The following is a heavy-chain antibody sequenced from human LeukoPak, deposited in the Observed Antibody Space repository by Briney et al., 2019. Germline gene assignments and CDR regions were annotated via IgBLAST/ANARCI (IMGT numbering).Heavy chain of an antibody. D-gene: IGHD3-9*01. J-gene: IGHJ6*03. CDR1: GGSISSYY. Sequence: SETLSLTCTVSGGSISSYYWSWIRQPPGKGLEWIGRIYTSGSTNYNPSLKSRVTISVDTSKNQFSLKLSSVTAADTAVYYCARTPLTGYSYMDVWGKGTTVTISS. CDR3: ARTPLTGYSYMDV. V-gene: IGHV4-4*07. CDR2: IYTSGST.